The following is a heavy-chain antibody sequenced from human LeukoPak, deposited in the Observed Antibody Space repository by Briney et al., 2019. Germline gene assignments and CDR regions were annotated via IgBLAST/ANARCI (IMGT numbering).Heavy chain of an antibody. Sequence: ETLSLTCTVSGGSISSSSYYWGWIRQPPGKGLEWVSAVSGSGGSTYYADSVKGRFTISRDNAKNSLYLQMNSLRAEDTALYHCARSRDNYYYYMDVWGKGTTVTISS. CDR1: GGSISSSSYY. CDR2: VSGSGGST. CDR3: ARSRDNYYYYMDV. V-gene: IGHV3-23*01. D-gene: IGHD2-21*02. J-gene: IGHJ6*03.